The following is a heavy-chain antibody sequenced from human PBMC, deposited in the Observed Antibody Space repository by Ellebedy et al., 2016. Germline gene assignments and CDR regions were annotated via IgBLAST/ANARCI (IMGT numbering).Heavy chain of an antibody. J-gene: IGHJ4*02. CDR1: GGSISSGGYY. V-gene: IGHV4-31*03. CDR3: ARAEDYDYVWGSYPIYYFDY. CDR2: IYYSGST. D-gene: IGHD3-16*02. Sequence: SETLSLTXTVSGGSISSGGYYWSWIRQHPGKGLEWIGYIYYSGSTYYNPSLKSRVTISVDTSKNQFSLKLSSVTAADTAVYYCARAEDYDYVWGSYPIYYFDYWGQGTLVTVSS.